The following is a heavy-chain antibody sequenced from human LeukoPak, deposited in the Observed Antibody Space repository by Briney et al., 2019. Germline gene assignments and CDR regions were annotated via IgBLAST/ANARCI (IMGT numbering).Heavy chain of an antibody. CDR2: ISSSRRTI. J-gene: IGHJ4*02. D-gene: IGHD2/OR15-2a*01. CDR3: ATSGLSRFGF. CDR1: GFTFSSYS. Sequence: GGSLRLSCAASGFTFSSYSMNWVRQAPGKGLEWVSYISSSRRTISYADSVKGRFTISRDNAKNSLYLQMNSLRAEDTAVYYCATSGLSRFGFWGQGTLVTVSS. V-gene: IGHV3-48*01.